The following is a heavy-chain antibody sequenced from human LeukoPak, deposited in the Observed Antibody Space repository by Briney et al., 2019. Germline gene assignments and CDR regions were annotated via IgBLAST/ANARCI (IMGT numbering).Heavy chain of an antibody. CDR1: GFTFSSYR. V-gene: IGHV3-20*04. D-gene: IGHD6-13*01. J-gene: IGHJ6*03. CDR2: INWNGGST. Sequence: GGSLRLSCAASGFTFSSYRMNWVRQSPGKGLEWVSGINWNGGSTGYADSVKGRFTISRDNAKNSLYLQMNSLRAEDTALYYCARDPGSYSSSYGHYYYYMDVWGKGTTVTVSS. CDR3: ARDPGSYSSSYGHYYYYMDV.